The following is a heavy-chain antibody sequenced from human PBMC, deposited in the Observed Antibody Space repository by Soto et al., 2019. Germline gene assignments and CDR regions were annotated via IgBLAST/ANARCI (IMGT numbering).Heavy chain of an antibody. J-gene: IGHJ4*02. Sequence: GGSLRLSCAASGFTFSSYSMNWVRQAPGKGLEWVAVISYNSSNKYYADSVKGRFTISRDNSKNTLYLQMNSLRAEDTAVYYCARDPGGYSGYDAFDYWGQGTLVTVSS. CDR2: ISYNSSNK. V-gene: IGHV3-30*03. CDR1: GFTFSSYS. CDR3: ARDPGGYSGYDAFDY. D-gene: IGHD5-12*01.